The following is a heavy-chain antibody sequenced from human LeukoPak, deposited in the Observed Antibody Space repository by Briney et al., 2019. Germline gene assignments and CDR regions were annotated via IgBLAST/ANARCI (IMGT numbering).Heavy chain of an antibody. CDR1: GDSITSYY. V-gene: IGHV4-4*07. Sequence: SETLSLTCTVSGDSITSYYWSWIRQSAEKRLEWIGRIYTTGTTNYNPSLKGRVTVSVDTSKNQFFLKLRSVTAADTAVYYCARDVGASNFDSWGQGVQVTVSS. CDR2: IYTTGTT. CDR3: ARDVGASNFDS. J-gene: IGHJ4*02. D-gene: IGHD1-26*01.